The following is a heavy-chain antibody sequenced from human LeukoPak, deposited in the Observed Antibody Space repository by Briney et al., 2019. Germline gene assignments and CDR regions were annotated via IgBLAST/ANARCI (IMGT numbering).Heavy chain of an antibody. CDR3: ARVPPGNYYYYMDV. CDR2: IYYSGST. Sequence: PSETLSLTCTVSGGSISSYYWSWIRQPPGKGLEWFGYIYYSGSTNYNPSLKSRVTISVDTSKNQFSLKLSSVTAADTAVYYCARVPPGNYYYYMDVWGKGTTVTVSS. J-gene: IGHJ6*03. V-gene: IGHV4-59*01. CDR1: GGSISSYY.